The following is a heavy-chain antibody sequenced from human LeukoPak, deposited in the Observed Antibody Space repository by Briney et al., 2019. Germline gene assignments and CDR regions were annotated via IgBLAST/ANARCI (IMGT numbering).Heavy chain of an antibody. CDR3: ARGEVRGVIIRDIDY. CDR2: IWYDGSNK. Sequence: GGSLRLSCAASEFTFSSYGMHWVRQAPGKGLEWVAVIWYDGSNKYYADSVKGRFTISRDNSKNTLYLQMNSLRAEDTAVYYCARGEVRGVIIRDIDYWGQGTLVTVSS. CDR1: EFTFSSYG. J-gene: IGHJ4*02. D-gene: IGHD3-10*01. V-gene: IGHV3-33*01.